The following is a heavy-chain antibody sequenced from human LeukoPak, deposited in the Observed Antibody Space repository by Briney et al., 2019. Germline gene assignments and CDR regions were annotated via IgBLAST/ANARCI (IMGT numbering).Heavy chain of an antibody. J-gene: IGHJ3*02. D-gene: IGHD5-24*01. CDR3: AQVEMATNDAFDI. Sequence: ASVKVSCKASGGTFISYAISWVRQAPGQGLEWMGGIIPIFGTANYAQKFQGRVTITADESTSTAYMELSSLRSEDTAVYYCAQVEMATNDAFDIWGQGTMVTVSS. V-gene: IGHV1-69*13. CDR1: GGTFISYA. CDR2: IIPIFGTA.